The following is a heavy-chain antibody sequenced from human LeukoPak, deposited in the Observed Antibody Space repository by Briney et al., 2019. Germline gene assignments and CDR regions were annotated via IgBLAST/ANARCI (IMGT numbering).Heavy chain of an antibody. J-gene: IGHJ4*02. Sequence: ASVKVSCKASGYTFTSYGISWVRQAPGQGLEWMGWISAYNGNTNYAQKFQGRVTMTRNTSISTAYMELSSLRSEDTAVYYCASRGYDKRGFFDYWGQGTLVTVSS. CDR3: ASRGYDKRGFFDY. D-gene: IGHD5-12*01. CDR1: GYTFTSYG. CDR2: ISAYNGNT. V-gene: IGHV1-18*01.